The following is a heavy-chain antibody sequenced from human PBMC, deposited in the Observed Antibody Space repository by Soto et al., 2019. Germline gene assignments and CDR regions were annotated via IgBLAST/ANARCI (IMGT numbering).Heavy chain of an antibody. V-gene: IGHV1-8*01. CDR3: TRIPNLNVAPFAI. CDR2: MNPNSGNT. J-gene: IGHJ3*02. Sequence: GASVKVSCKASGYTFTSYDINWVRQATGQGLEWMGWMNPNSGNTGYAQKFQGRVTMTRNTSISTAYMELSSLRSEDTAVYYCTRIPNLNVAPFAIWGQGTMVTVSS. D-gene: IGHD1-1*01. CDR1: GYTFTSYD.